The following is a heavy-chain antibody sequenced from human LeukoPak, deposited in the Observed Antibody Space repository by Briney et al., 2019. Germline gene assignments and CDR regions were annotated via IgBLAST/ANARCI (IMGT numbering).Heavy chain of an antibody. Sequence: GESLKISCKGSGYSFTSYWIGWVRQMPGKGLEWMGIIYPGDSDTRYSPSFQGQVTISADKSISTAYLQWSSLKASDTAMYYCERHRPIGDCSSTSCHGYYYYYYMDVWGKGTTVTVSS. D-gene: IGHD2-2*01. V-gene: IGHV5-51*01. CDR3: ERHRPIGDCSSTSCHGYYYYYYMDV. CDR1: GYSFTSYW. J-gene: IGHJ6*03. CDR2: IYPGDSDT.